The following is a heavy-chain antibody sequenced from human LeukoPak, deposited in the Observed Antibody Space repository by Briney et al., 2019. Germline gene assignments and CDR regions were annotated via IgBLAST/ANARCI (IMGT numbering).Heavy chain of an antibody. V-gene: IGHV3-53*01. CDR3: ARDRDSSTWHDAFDI. CDR1: GFTVSSNY. Sequence: GGSLRLSCAASGFTVSSNYMSWVRQAPGKGLEWVSVIYSGGSTYYADSVKGRFTISRDNSKNTLYLQMNSLRAEDTALYYCARDRDSSTWHDAFDIWGQGTMVTVSS. J-gene: IGHJ3*02. CDR2: IYSGGST. D-gene: IGHD6-13*01.